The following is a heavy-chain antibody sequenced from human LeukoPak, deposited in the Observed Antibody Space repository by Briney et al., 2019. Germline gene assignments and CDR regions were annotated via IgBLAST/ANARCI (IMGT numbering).Heavy chain of an antibody. Sequence: GRSLRLSCAASGFTFSSYAMHWVRQAPGKGLEWVAVISYDRSNKYYADSVKGRFTISRDNSKNTLYLQMNSLRAEDTAVYNCARGRDGGSYLNYWGQGTLVTVSS. CDR2: ISYDRSNK. CDR3: ARGRDGGSYLNY. V-gene: IGHV3-30-3*01. D-gene: IGHD1-26*01. CDR1: GFTFSSYA. J-gene: IGHJ4*02.